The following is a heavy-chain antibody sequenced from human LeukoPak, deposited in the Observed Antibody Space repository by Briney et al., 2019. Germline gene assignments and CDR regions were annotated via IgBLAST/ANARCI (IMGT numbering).Heavy chain of an antibody. CDR1: GGSISSYY. J-gene: IGHJ4*02. V-gene: IGHV4-59*01. CDR3: ARGKGYFDY. Sequence: SETLSLTCTVSGGSISSYYWSWIRQPPGKGLEGIGYIYYSGSTNYNPSLKSRVTISVGTSKNQFSLKLSSVTAADTAVYYCARGKGYFDYWGQGTLVTVSS. CDR2: IYYSGST.